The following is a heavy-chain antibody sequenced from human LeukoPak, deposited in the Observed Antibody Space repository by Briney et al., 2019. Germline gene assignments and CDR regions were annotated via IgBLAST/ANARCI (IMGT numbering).Heavy chain of an antibody. CDR1: GGSISSSSYY. CDR2: IHYSGST. J-gene: IGHJ4*02. Sequence: SETLSLTCTVSGGSISSSSYYWGWIRQPPGTGLEWIGSIHYSGSTYYNPSLKSRVTISVDTSKNQFSLKLSSVTAADTAVYYCARSYYYYYFDYWGQGTLVTVSS. CDR3: ARSYYYYYFDY. V-gene: IGHV4-39*01. D-gene: IGHD3-10*01.